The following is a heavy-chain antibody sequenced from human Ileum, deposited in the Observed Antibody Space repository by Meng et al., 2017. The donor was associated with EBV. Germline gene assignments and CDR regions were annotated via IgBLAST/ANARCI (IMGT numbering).Heavy chain of an antibody. CDR3: AARVGGSYSGFDL. V-gene: IGHV4-4*02. D-gene: IGHD1-26*01. CDR1: GELISSQRW. Sequence: QVPVPDSGPGLVKPSGTLSLPCAASGELISSQRWGVWVRQPPTKGPEWIGEIFHVGTGNYTPSLKSRVTISMDTSKNQISLGLTSVTAADTAVYYCAARVGGSYSGFDLWGQGTLVTVSS. J-gene: IGHJ4*02. CDR2: IFHVGTG.